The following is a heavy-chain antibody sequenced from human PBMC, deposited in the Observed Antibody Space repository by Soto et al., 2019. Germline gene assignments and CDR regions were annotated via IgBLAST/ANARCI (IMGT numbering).Heavy chain of an antibody. CDR3: ARERQERWEDD. J-gene: IGHJ6*02. CDR2: IIPVFGTA. D-gene: IGHD1-26*01. V-gene: IGHV1-69*06. Sequence: QVQLVQSGAEVKKPGSSVKVSCKASGGTFSSSAISWVRQAPGQGLEWMGAIIPVFGTANYAQKFQGRVTITADKPRNTDYMQLSSLNSEETAVYYCARERQERWEDDGGQGTTVTVSS. CDR1: GGTFSSSA.